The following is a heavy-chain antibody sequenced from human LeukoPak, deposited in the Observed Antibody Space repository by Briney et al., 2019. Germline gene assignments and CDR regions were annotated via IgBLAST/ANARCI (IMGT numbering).Heavy chain of an antibody. CDR1: GYTFTNYD. V-gene: IGHV1-8*01. CDR3: ARKNYCSGGSCYSRGWFDP. J-gene: IGHJ5*02. D-gene: IGHD2-15*01. Sequence: ASVKVSCKASGYTFTNYDINWVRQATGQGLEWMGWMNPNSGSTAYAQKFQGRVTMTRDTPISTAYMELSSLRSEDTAMYYCARKNYCSGGSCYSRGWFDPWGQGTLVTVSS. CDR2: MNPNSGST.